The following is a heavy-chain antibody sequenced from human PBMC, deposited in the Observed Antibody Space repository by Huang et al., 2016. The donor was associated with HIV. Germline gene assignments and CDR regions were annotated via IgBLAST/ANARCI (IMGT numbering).Heavy chain of an antibody. CDR1: GGSLHGDY. CDR2: VNHGGVT. J-gene: IGHJ2*01. CDR3: ATSRSGSGWFLDI. V-gene: IGHV4-34*01. D-gene: IGHD6-19*01. Sequence: QVQLYQWGAGPLRPSETLSLTCGFFGGSLHGDYWNWLRQSPGRGLELIGEVNHGGVTKYNPSRKIRVTISVDTSKIQFSLNLTSVTATDTADYYCATSRSGSGWFLDIWGRGTLVSVS.